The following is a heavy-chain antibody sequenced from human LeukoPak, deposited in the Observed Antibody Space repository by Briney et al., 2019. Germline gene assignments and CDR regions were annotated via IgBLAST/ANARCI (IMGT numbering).Heavy chain of an antibody. D-gene: IGHD2-15*01. J-gene: IGHJ4*02. CDR1: GFTSSSYW. Sequence: GGSPRHSSADSGFTSSSYWMHSVLQAPGKGLLWVSRFNSAGSSTSYADSVKGRFTISRDNAKNTLYLQMNSLRAEDTAVYYCARGGCSGGSCYSGFDYWGQGTLVTVSS. V-gene: IGHV3-74*01. CDR3: ARGGCSGGSCYSGFDY. CDR2: FNSAGSST.